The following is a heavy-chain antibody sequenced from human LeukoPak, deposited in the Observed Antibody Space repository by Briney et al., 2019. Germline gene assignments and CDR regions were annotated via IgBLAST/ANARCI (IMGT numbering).Heavy chain of an antibody. CDR1: GFTFSSYA. J-gene: IGHJ4*02. Sequence: PGGSLRLSCAASGFTFSSYAMHWVRQAPGKGLEWVAVISYDGSNKYYADSVKGRITISRDNAKNSLYLQMNSLRAEDTAVYYCARDCSGGSCYWTIDYWGQGTLVTVSS. CDR2: ISYDGSNK. D-gene: IGHD2-15*01. CDR3: ARDCSGGSCYWTIDY. V-gene: IGHV3-30-3*01.